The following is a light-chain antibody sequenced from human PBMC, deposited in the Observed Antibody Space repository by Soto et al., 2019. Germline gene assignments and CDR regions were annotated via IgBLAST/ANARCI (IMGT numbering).Light chain of an antibody. Sequence: QSALTQPASVSGSPGQSITLLCAGTSSDFGIYNSVSWYQQHPGKAPKLMIHDVTNRPSGVSSRFSGSRSGNTASLTISGLQAEDEADYYCSSFTSSSSYVFGPGTKVTVL. CDR3: SSFTSSSSYV. CDR2: DVT. V-gene: IGLV2-14*01. J-gene: IGLJ1*01. CDR1: SSDFGIYNS.